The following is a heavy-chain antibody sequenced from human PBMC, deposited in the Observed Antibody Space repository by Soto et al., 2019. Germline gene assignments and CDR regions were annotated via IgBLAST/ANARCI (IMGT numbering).Heavy chain of an antibody. D-gene: IGHD3-16*01. CDR2: IVPIFGTA. J-gene: IGHJ4*02. CDR1: GGTFSSYA. Sequence: QVQLVQSGAEVKKPGSSVKVSCKASGGTFSSYAISWVRQAPGRGLGWMGGIVPIFGTANYVQKFQGRVTITADESTSTAYMELSSLRSEDTAVYYCARALGGSGGFDYWGQGTLVTVSS. V-gene: IGHV1-69*12. CDR3: ARALGGSGGFDY.